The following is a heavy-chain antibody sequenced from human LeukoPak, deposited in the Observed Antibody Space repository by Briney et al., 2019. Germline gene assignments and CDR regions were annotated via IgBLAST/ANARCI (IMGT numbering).Heavy chain of an antibody. CDR2: IYYSGST. J-gene: IGHJ4*02. D-gene: IGHD2-15*01. CDR1: GVSISSYY. CDR3: ARVRYCSGGSCLFDY. Sequence: SETLSLTCTVSGVSISSYYWSWIRQPPGKGLEWIGYIYYSGSTNYNPSLKSRVTISVDTSKNQFSLKLSSVTAADTAVYYCARVRYCSGGSCLFDYWGQGTLVTVSS. V-gene: IGHV4-59*01.